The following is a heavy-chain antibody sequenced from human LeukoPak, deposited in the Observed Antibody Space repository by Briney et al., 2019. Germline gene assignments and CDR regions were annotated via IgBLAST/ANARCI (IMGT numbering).Heavy chain of an antibody. CDR1: GYTFTMYY. D-gene: IGHD3-10*01. Sequence: ASVKVSCKASGYTFTMYYIHWVRQAPGQGLEWMGWINPNSGGTNYAQKFQGRVTMTRDTSISTAYMELSRLRSDDTAVYYCAREHEVVRGVITQYYYYYGMDVWGQGTTVTVSS. V-gene: IGHV1-2*02. CDR3: AREHEVVRGVITQYYYYYGMDV. J-gene: IGHJ6*01. CDR2: INPNSGGT.